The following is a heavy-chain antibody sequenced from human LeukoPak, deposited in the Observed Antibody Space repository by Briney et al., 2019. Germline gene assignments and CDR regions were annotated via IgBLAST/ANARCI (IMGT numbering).Heavy chain of an antibody. CDR2: THTSGIT. J-gene: IGHJ2*01. CDR1: GVSISNGDYY. V-gene: IGHV4-61*02. CDR3: ARDRRDYGDYDDGGHVFYPDL. D-gene: IGHD4-17*01. Sequence: PSQTLSLTCTVSGVSISNGDYYWNWIRQPAGKGLEWIGRTHTSGITNYSPSLKSRVIISLDTSKNQFSLKLTSLTATDTAVYYCARDRRDYGDYDDGGHVFYPDLWGRGTLVTVSS.